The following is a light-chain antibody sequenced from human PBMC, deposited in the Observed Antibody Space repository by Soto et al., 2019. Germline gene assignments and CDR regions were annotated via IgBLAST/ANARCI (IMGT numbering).Light chain of an antibody. CDR3: LQHHIYPFT. Sequence: DIQMTQSPSSLSASVGDRVTITCRASQDIRNDLGWYQQKPGKAPKRLISSASSLQSGVPSRFSGSGSGSGLTLTIRSLQPEDVATYYCLQHHIYPFTFGPGTKVEI. CDR1: QDIRND. J-gene: IGKJ3*01. CDR2: SAS. V-gene: IGKV1-17*01.